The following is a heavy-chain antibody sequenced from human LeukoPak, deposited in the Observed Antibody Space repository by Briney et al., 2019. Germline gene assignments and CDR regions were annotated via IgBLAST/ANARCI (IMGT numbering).Heavy chain of an antibody. CDR1: GGSISSSSYY. CDR2: IYYSGST. Sequence: SETLSLTCTVSGGSISSSSYYWGWIRQPPGKGLEWIGSIYYSGSTYYNPSLKSRVTISVDTSKNQFSLKLSSVTAADTAVYYCARGGDPIFGYWGQGTLVTVSS. CDR3: ARGGDPIFGY. J-gene: IGHJ4*02. V-gene: IGHV4-39*01. D-gene: IGHD2-21*02.